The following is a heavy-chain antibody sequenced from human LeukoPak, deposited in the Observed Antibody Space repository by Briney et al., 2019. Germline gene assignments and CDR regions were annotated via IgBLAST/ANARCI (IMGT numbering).Heavy chain of an antibody. CDR2: IHYSGST. CDR3: ARDKGTSYLSSFDY. Sequence: PSETLSLTCSVFGGSISSYYWSWIRQPPGKGLEWIRNIHYSGSTNYNPSLKSRVTISVDTSKNQFSLKLSSVTAADTAVYHCARDKGTSYLSSFDYWGQGTLVTVSS. D-gene: IGHD6-6*01. V-gene: IGHV4-59*01. J-gene: IGHJ4*02. CDR1: GGSISSYY.